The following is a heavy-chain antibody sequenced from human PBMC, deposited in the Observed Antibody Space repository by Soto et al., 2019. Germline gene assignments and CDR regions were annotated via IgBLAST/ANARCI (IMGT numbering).Heavy chain of an antibody. V-gene: IGHV4-34*01. CDR1: GGSFSGFY. CDR3: ARHGLQYHWMDP. D-gene: IGHD3-10*01. Sequence: QVQLQQWGAGLLEPSETLSLTCGISGGSFSGFYWSWIRQSPGKGLEWIGEINHSGTTHYNPSLESRLNLWIDTSKAQFSLNVNSVTAADPAIYYCARHGLQYHWMDPWGQGTLVSVSS. J-gene: IGHJ5*02. CDR2: INHSGTT.